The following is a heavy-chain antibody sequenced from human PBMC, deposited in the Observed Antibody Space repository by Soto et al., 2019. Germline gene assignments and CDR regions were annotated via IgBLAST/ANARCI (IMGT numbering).Heavy chain of an antibody. Sequence: PSETLSLTCTVSGGSISSSSYYWGWIRQPPGKGLEWIGSIYYSGSTYYNPSLKSRVTISVDTSKNQFPLKLSSVTAADTAVYYCARGVAAAYIDYWGQGTLVTVSS. V-gene: IGHV4-39*01. CDR1: GGSISSSSYY. CDR2: IYYSGST. D-gene: IGHD6-13*01. CDR3: ARGVAAAYIDY. J-gene: IGHJ4*02.